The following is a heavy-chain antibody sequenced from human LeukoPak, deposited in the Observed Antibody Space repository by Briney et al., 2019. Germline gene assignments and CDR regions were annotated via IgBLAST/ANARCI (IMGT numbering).Heavy chain of an antibody. Sequence: ASVKVSCKVSGYTLTELSMHWVRQAPGKGLEWMGGFDPEDGETIYAQKFQGRVTMTEDTSTDTAYMELSSLRSEDTAVYYCARQGYYYEGFNWFDPWGQGTLVTVSS. CDR3: ARQGYYYEGFNWFDP. J-gene: IGHJ5*02. D-gene: IGHD3-22*01. CDR1: GYTLTELS. CDR2: FDPEDGET. V-gene: IGHV1-24*01.